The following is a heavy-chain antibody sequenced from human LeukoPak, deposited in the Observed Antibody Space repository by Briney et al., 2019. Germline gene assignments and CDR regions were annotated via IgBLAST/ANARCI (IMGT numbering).Heavy chain of an antibody. CDR2: INHSGST. V-gene: IGHV4-34*01. D-gene: IGHD4-17*01. CDR1: GFTFSSYS. J-gene: IGHJ4*02. Sequence: PGGSLRLSCAASGFTFSSYSMNWVRQAPGKGLEWIGEINHSGSTNYNPSLKSRVTISVDTSKNQFSLKLSSVTAADTAVYYCASATYGEMVYWGQGTLVTVSS. CDR3: ASATYGEMVY.